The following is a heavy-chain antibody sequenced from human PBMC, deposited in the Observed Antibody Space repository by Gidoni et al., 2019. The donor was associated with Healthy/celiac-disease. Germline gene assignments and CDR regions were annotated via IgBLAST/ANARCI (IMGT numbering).Heavy chain of an antibody. V-gene: IGHV3-30-3*01. Sequence: QVQLVESGGGVVQPGRSLRLSCAASGFTFSSYAMHWVRQAPGKGLEWVAVISYDGSNKYYADSVKGRFTISRDNSKNTLYLQMNSLRAEDTAVYYCARDRDIGRGDAFDIWGQGTMVTVSS. CDR3: ARDRDIGRGDAFDI. J-gene: IGHJ3*02. CDR1: GFTFSSYA. CDR2: ISYDGSNK.